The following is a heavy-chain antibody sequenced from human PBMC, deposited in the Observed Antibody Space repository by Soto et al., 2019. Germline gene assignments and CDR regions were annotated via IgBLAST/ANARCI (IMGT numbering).Heavy chain of an antibody. D-gene: IGHD6-19*01. Sequence: ETLSLTCTVSGGSVSSGSYYWSWIRQPPGKGLEWIGYMYNSGSTNYNPSLKSRVIISVDTSKNQFSLKLSSVTAADTAVYYCARVSSGWYYFDYWGQGTLVTVSS. CDR2: MYNSGST. CDR1: GGSVSSGSYY. J-gene: IGHJ4*02. CDR3: ARVSSGWYYFDY. V-gene: IGHV4-61*01.